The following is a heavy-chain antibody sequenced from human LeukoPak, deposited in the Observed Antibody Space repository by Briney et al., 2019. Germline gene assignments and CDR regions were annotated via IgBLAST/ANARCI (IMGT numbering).Heavy chain of an antibody. Sequence: GGSLRLSCAASGFTFSGSAMHWVRQASGKGLEWVGRIRSKANSYATAYAASVKGRFTISRDDSKNTAYLQMNSLKTEDTAVYYCTRHVDDYYDSSGYYLDAFDIWGQGTMVTVSS. V-gene: IGHV3-73*01. D-gene: IGHD3-22*01. CDR1: GFTFSGSA. J-gene: IGHJ3*02. CDR3: TRHVDDYYDSSGYYLDAFDI. CDR2: IRSKANSYAT.